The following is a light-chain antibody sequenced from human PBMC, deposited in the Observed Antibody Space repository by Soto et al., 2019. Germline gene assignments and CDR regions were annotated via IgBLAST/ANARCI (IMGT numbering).Light chain of an antibody. CDR3: QQYGSTPLT. CDR2: GAS. Sequence: ESVLTQSPGTLSLSPGERATLSCRASQSVISYLAWYQQKPGQAPRLLIYGASSRATGIPDRLSGSGSGTDFTLTISRLELEYFAVYYCQQYGSTPLTFGGGTKVDIK. J-gene: IGKJ4*01. CDR1: QSVISY. V-gene: IGKV3-20*01.